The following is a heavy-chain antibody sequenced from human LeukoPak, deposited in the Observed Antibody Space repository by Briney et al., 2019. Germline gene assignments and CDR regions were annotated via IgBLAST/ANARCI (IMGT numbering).Heavy chain of an antibody. V-gene: IGHV3-74*01. CDR2: IKSDGRNT. CDR3: ARGGYYGSGRYYFDS. Sequence: GGTLRLACAASGFTFSRYWMHWVRQAAGRGRVWVSLIKSDGRNTNYADSVKGRFTNSRDNAKNTLPLQMNSLRAEDTAVYYCARGGYYGSGRYYFDSWGQGTLVTVSS. J-gene: IGHJ4*02. D-gene: IGHD3-3*01. CDR1: GFTFSRYW.